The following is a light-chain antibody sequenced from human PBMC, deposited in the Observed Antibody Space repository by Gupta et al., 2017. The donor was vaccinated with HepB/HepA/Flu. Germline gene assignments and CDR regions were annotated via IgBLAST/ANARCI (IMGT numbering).Light chain of an antibody. CDR3: QQSYNKFPYT. CDR2: SAS. Sequence: IQMTQSPSSLSASVGDRVTFTCRASQSISNYLNWYQQKPGKAPKLLLYSASRWQSGTQARFSGSGFGKYVRLTTHGREQEEFASYYSQQSYNKFPYTFGRGTKVAIK. J-gene: IGKJ4*01. CDR1: QSISNY. V-gene: IGKV1-39*01.